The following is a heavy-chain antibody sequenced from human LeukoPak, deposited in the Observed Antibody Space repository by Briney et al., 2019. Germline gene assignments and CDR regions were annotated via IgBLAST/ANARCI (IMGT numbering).Heavy chain of an antibody. CDR2: INHSGSI. CDR3: ARGVSYVWGSYRFDY. Sequence: KPSETLSLTCAVYGGSFSGYYWSWIRQPPGKGLEWIGEINHSGSINYNPSLKSRVTISVDTSKNQFSLKLSSVTAADTAVYYCARGVSYVWGSYRFDYWGQGTLVTVSS. CDR1: GGSFSGYY. J-gene: IGHJ4*02. D-gene: IGHD3-16*02. V-gene: IGHV4-34*01.